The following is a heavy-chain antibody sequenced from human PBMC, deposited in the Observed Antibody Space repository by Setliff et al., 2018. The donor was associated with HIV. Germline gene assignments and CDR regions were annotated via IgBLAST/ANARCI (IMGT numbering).Heavy chain of an antibody. V-gene: IGHV1-24*01. CDR2: VDPEDNKI. J-gene: IGHJ4*02. Sequence: ASVKVSCKVSGYTVTELSINWVRQAPGKGPEWMGGVDPEDNKIVYAQKFQGRVTTTEDTSTDTAYMELSSLRPEDTAVYYCAAVESFMFQGVRNWGRGPLVTVSS. CDR3: AAVESFMFQGVRN. CDR1: GYTVTELS. D-gene: IGHD3-10*01.